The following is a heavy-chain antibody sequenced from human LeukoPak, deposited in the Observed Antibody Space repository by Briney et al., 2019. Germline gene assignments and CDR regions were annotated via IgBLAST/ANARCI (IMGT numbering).Heavy chain of an antibody. CDR1: GGSINSNH. V-gene: IGHV4-59*01. J-gene: IGHJ4*02. CDR2: TYYSGST. D-gene: IGHD3-10*01. CDR3: ARLLWFGELLYEGYYFDY. Sequence: SETLSLNRTVSGGSINSNHWSWIRQPPGRGREWIGYTYYSGSTNYNPSLKSRVTISVDTSKNQFSLKLSSVTAADTAVYYCARLLWFGELLYEGYYFDYWGQGTLVTVSS.